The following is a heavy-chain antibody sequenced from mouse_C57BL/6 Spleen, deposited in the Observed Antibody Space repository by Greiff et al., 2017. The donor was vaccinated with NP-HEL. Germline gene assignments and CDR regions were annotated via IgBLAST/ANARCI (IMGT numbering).Heavy chain of an antibody. Sequence: QVTLKESGPGILQSSQTLSLTCSFSGFSLSTSGMGVSWIRQPSGKGLEWLAHIYWDDDKRYNPSLKSRLTISKDTSRNQVFLKITSVDTADTATYYCARDYYGSSYGWYFDVWGTGTTVTVSS. D-gene: IGHD1-1*01. J-gene: IGHJ1*03. CDR3: ARDYYGSSYGWYFDV. CDR2: IYWDDDK. V-gene: IGHV8-12*01. CDR1: GFSLSTSGMG.